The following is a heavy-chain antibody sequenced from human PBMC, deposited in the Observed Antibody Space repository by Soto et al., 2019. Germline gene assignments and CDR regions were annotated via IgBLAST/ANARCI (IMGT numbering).Heavy chain of an antibody. CDR2: IGIAGDT. CDR1: GFTFSSYD. D-gene: IGHD2-2*01. Sequence: GGSLRLSCAASGFTFSSYDMHWVRQATGKGLEWVSAIGIAGDTYYPGSVKGRFTISRENAKNSLYLQMNSLRVEDTAVYYCARDPPAAFFGMDVWGQGTTVTVSS. CDR3: ARDPPAAFFGMDV. V-gene: IGHV3-13*01. J-gene: IGHJ6*02.